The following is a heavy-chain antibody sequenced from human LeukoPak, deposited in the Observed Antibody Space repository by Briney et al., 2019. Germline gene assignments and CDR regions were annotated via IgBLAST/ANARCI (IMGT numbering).Heavy chain of an antibody. CDR3: ARARGASSIAAAGTLTF. CDR1: GYTFTGYY. D-gene: IGHD6-13*01. Sequence: ASVKVSCKAPGYTFTGYYMHWVRQAPGQGLEWMGWINPNSGGTNYAQKFQGRVTMTRDTSISTAYMELSRLRPDDTAVYYCARARGASSIAAAGTLTFWGQGTMVTVSS. V-gene: IGHV1-2*02. J-gene: IGHJ3*01. CDR2: INPNSGGT.